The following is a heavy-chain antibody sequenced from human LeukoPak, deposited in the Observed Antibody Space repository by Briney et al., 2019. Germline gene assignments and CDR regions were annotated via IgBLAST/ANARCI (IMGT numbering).Heavy chain of an antibody. Sequence: GGSLRLSCAASGFTVSSNYMSWVRQAPGKGLEWVSVIYRGGSTYYADSVKGRLTISRDNSKNTLYLQMNSLRAEDTAVYYCAKDLYYDSSGYGHWGQGTLVTVSS. J-gene: IGHJ4*02. V-gene: IGHV3-53*01. CDR3: AKDLYYDSSGYGH. CDR2: IYRGGST. CDR1: GFTVSSNY. D-gene: IGHD3-22*01.